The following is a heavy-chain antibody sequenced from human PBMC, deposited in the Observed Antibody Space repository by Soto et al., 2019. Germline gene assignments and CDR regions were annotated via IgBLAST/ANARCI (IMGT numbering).Heavy chain of an antibody. Sequence: PGGSLRLSCAASGFTFSSYSMNWVRQAPGKGLEWVSYISSSSTIYYADSVKGRFTISRDNAKNSLYLQMNSLRDEDTAVYYCARDRSSYGYFGAFDIWGQGTMVTVSS. CDR2: ISSSSTI. V-gene: IGHV3-48*02. D-gene: IGHD5-18*01. J-gene: IGHJ3*02. CDR3: ARDRSSYGYFGAFDI. CDR1: GFTFSSYS.